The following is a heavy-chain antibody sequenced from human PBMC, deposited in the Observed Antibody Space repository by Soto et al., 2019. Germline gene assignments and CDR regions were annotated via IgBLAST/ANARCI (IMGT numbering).Heavy chain of an antibody. D-gene: IGHD3-3*01. V-gene: IGHV1-18*01. CDR3: AFSAYYDFWSGYPFDY. CDR2: ISAYNGNT. Sequence: GASVKVSCKASGYTFTSYGISWVRQAPGQGLEWMGWISAYNGNTNYAQKLQGRVTMTTDTSTSTAYMELRSLRAEDTAVYYCAFSAYYDFWSGYPFDYWGQGTLVTVSS. CDR1: GYTFTSYG. J-gene: IGHJ4*02.